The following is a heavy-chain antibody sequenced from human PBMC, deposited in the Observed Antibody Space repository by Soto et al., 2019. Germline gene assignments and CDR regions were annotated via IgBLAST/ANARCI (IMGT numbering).Heavy chain of an antibody. CDR1: GGTFNSNS. Sequence: QVQLVQSGAEVKKPGSSVKVSCKASGGTFNSNSLSWVRQAPGQGLEWMGGIIPIFGSATYAQKFQGRVTXTXYESTSTAYMEVSSLRYEDTAVYYCARNPLSSAAEINYGMDVWGQGTTVTVSS. CDR2: IIPIFGSA. J-gene: IGHJ6*02. CDR3: ARNPLSSAAEINYGMDV. V-gene: IGHV1-69*05. D-gene: IGHD6-13*01.